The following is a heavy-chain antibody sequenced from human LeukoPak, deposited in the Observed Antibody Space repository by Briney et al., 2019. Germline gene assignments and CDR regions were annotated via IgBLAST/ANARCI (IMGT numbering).Heavy chain of an antibody. CDR2: ISWNSGSI. CDR3: AKGWFGELSPFDY. V-gene: IGHV3-9*01. CDR1: GFTFSSYA. J-gene: IGHJ4*02. Sequence: GGSLRLSCAASGFTFSSYAMHWVRQAPGKGLEWVSGISWNSGSIGYADSVKGRFTISRDNAKNSLYLQMNSLRAEDTALYYCAKGWFGELSPFDYWGQGTLVTVSS. D-gene: IGHD3-10*01.